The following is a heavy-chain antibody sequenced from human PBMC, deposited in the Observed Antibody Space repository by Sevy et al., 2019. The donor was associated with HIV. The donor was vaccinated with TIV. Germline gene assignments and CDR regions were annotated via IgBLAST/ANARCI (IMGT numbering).Heavy chain of an antibody. D-gene: IGHD6-19*01. CDR1: GFTFSRYS. Sequence: GGSLRLSCVASGFTFSRYSMNWVRQAPGKGLEWVSNIGSTGPTIYYADSVKGRFTISRDTAKNSLYLQMNSLREEDTAVYYCARPGSGWFDFDSWGQGTLVTVSS. V-gene: IGHV3-48*02. J-gene: IGHJ4*02. CDR3: ARPGSGWFDFDS. CDR2: IGSTGPTI.